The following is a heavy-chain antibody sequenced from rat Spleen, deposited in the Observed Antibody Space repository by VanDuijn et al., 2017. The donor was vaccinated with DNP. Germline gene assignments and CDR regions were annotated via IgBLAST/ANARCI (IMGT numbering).Heavy chain of an antibody. CDR2: INKVSSTI. CDR3: AKVPNYGGWSDYFDD. Sequence: EVKLVESGGGLVQPGRSLKLSCVASGFNFNDYWMGWVRQAPGKGLEWIGQINKVSSTINYIPSLKEKITISRDNAQNTLYLQMSKLGSEDTAIYYCAKVPNYGGWSDYFDDWGQGVMVTVSS. CDR1: GFNFNDYW. V-gene: IGHV4-2*01. D-gene: IGHD1-11*01. J-gene: IGHJ2*01.